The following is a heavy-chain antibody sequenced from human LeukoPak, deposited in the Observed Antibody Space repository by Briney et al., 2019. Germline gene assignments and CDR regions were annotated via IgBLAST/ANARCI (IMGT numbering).Heavy chain of an antibody. D-gene: IGHD3-22*01. CDR1: GFTFSSYS. V-gene: IGHV3-21*01. CDR3: ARDGSDSSGYRWDY. J-gene: IGHJ4*02. Sequence: GSLRLSCAASGFTFSSYSMNWVRQAPGKGLEWVSSISSSSSYIYYADSVKGRFTISRDNAKNSLYLQMNSLRAEDTAVYYCARDGSDSSGYRWDYWGQGTLVTVSS. CDR2: ISSSSSYI.